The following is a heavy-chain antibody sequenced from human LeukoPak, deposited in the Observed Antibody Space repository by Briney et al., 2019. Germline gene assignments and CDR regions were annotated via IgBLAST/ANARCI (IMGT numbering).Heavy chain of an antibody. D-gene: IGHD2-15*01. CDR3: ARDSEASLTDAFDI. CDR1: GGSFSGYY. Sequence: SETLSLTCAVYGGSFSGYYWSWIRQPPGKGLEWIGEINHSGSTNYNPSLKSRVTISVDTSKNQFSLKLSSVTAADTAVYYCARDSEASLTDAFDIWGQGTMVTVSS. V-gene: IGHV4-34*01. CDR2: INHSGST. J-gene: IGHJ3*02.